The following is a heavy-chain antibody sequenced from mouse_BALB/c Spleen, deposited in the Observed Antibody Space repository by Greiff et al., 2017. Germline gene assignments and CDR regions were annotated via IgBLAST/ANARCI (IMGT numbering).Heavy chain of an antibody. D-gene: IGHD2-4*01. CDR2: IHYSGST. CDR3: ARYYYDYDGDYYFDY. J-gene: IGHJ2*01. CDR1: GYSITSGYS. Sequence: DVQLQESGPDLVKPSQSLSLTCTVTGYSITSGYSWHWIRQFPGNKLEWMGYIHYSGSTNYNPSLKSRISITRDTSKNQFFLQLNSVTTEDTATYYCARYYYDYDGDYYFDYWGQGTTLTVSS. V-gene: IGHV3-1*02.